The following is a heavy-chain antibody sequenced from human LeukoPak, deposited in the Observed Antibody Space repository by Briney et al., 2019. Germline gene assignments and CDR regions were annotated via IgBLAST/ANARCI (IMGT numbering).Heavy chain of an antibody. J-gene: IGHJ3*01. Sequence: SQTLSLTCAISGDSVSSNSAAWNWIRQSPSRGLEWLGRTYYRSKWYNDYAVSVKSRITINPDTSKNQFSLQLNSVTPEDTAVYYCARDLWSRGQWLVDAFDVWGQGTMVTVSS. V-gene: IGHV6-1*01. CDR1: GDSVSSNSAA. D-gene: IGHD6-19*01. CDR3: ARDLWSRGQWLVDAFDV. CDR2: TYYRSKWYN.